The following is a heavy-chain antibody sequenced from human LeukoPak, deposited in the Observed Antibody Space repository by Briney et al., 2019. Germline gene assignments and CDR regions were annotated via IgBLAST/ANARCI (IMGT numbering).Heavy chain of an antibody. D-gene: IGHD1-14*01. V-gene: IGHV4-59*01. CDR3: ARGGFTTDY. Sequence: PSETLSLTCTVSGDSINNYYWSWIRQTPEKGLEWIGYMSYSGRSDYGPSLKSRVTMSIDTSKNQFSLRMTSVTAADTGVYYCARGGFTTDYWGQGTLVTVSS. CDR1: GDSINNYY. J-gene: IGHJ4*02. CDR2: MSYSGRS.